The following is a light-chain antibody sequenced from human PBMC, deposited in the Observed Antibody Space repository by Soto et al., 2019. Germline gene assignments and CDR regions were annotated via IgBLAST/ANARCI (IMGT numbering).Light chain of an antibody. CDR2: GAS. CDR1: QSVSSNY. V-gene: IGKV3-20*01. J-gene: IGKJ1*01. Sequence: EIVLTQSPATLSVSPGERATLSCRASQSVSSNYLAWYQQKPGQAPRVLIYGASSRTTGIPARFSGSGSGTDFTLTISRLEPEDFAVYYCQQYHNSPLTFGQGTKVDIK. CDR3: QQYHNSPLT.